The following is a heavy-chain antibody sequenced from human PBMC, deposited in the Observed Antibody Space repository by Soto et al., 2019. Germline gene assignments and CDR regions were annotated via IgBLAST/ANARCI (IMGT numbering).Heavy chain of an antibody. CDR3: ATQGDSSGWYNVDY. Sequence: VKVSCKVSGYTLTELSMHWVRQAPGKGLEWMGGFDPEDGETIYAQKFQGRVTMTEDTSTDTAYMELSSLRSEDTAVYYCATQGDSSGWYNVDYWGQGTLVTVSS. D-gene: IGHD6-19*01. CDR1: GYTLTELS. CDR2: FDPEDGET. V-gene: IGHV1-24*01. J-gene: IGHJ4*02.